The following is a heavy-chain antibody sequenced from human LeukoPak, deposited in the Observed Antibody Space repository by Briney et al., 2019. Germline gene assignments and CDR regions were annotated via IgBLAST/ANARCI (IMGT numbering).Heavy chain of an antibody. CDR2: INPNSGGT. D-gene: IGHD1-1*01. CDR1: GYTFTGYY. J-gene: IGHJ4*02. V-gene: IGHV1-2*04. Sequence: ASVKVSCKASGYTFTGYYMHWVRQAPGQGLEWMGWINPNSGGTNYAQKFQGWVIMTRDTSISTAYMELSGLRSDDTAVYYCATSGTTGTTPFDYWGQGTLVTVSS. CDR3: ATSGTTGTTPFDY.